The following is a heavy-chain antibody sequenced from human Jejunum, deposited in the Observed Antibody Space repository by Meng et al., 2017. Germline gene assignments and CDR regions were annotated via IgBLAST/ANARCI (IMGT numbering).Heavy chain of an antibody. D-gene: IGHD6-13*01. J-gene: IGHJ5*02. CDR3: ARDLLGPAIAATGWFDP. Sequence: LQGSGPGRVKPSGTLSLTCAVSGASISDSNWWSWVRQPLGKALEWIGEIYHTGTTNYNPSLKSRVTMSLDKSKNQFSLELTSVTAADTAVYYCARDLLGPAIAATGWFDPWGQGTLVTVSS. V-gene: IGHV4-4*02. CDR1: GASISDSNW. CDR2: IYHTGTT.